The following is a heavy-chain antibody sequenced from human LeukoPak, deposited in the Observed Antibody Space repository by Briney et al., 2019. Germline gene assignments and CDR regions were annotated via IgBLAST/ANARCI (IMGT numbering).Heavy chain of an antibody. D-gene: IGHD4-17*01. Sequence: AGGSLRLSCAASGFTFSSYGVNWVRQAPGKGLEWVSYISNSGSTIHYADSVKGRFTVSRDNAKKSLYLQMNSLRAEDTGVYYCARFPTVTTMGYWGQGTLVTVSS. CDR2: ISNSGSTI. CDR3: ARFPTVTTMGY. J-gene: IGHJ4*02. CDR1: GFTFSSYG. V-gene: IGHV3-48*03.